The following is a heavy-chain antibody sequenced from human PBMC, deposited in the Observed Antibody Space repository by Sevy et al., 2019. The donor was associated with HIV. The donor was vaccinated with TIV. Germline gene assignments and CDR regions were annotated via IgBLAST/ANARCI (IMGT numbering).Heavy chain of an antibody. CDR1: GFTLSSYA. Sequence: GGSLRLSCAASGFTLSSYAMSWVRQAPGKGLEWVSAISGSGGSTYYADSVKGRFTISRDNSKNTLYLQMNSLRAEDTAVYYCAKTTFGGVIYFDYWGQGSLVTVSS. CDR3: AKTTFGGVIYFDY. D-gene: IGHD3-16*01. CDR2: ISGSGGST. V-gene: IGHV3-23*01. J-gene: IGHJ4*02.